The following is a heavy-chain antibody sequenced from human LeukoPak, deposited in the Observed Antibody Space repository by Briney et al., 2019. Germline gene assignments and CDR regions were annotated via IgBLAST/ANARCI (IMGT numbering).Heavy chain of an antibody. V-gene: IGHV3-30*01. Sequence: ILPWSASVVTCKSVALGWRRLVPTKGLDSLAVISDNGRDRSYADAVGGRFTISRDNSKNTLYMEMNSLRGDDTAVYYCARAQGGASWNPYYYYLDVWGKGTTVTVSS. D-gene: IGHD2-21*01. CDR2: ISDNGRDR. J-gene: IGHJ6*03. CDR3: ARAQGGASWNPYYYYLDV. CDR1: VVTCKSVA.